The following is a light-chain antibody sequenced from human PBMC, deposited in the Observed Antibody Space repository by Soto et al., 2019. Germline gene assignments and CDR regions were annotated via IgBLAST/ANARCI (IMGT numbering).Light chain of an antibody. V-gene: IGKV3D-15*01. Sequence: VSPGERATLSCRASQSVSSNLAWYQQKPGQAPRLLIYGASTRATGIPARFSGSGSGTEFTLTISSLQSEDFAVYYCQQYNNWPLYTFGQGTKLEIK. CDR2: GAS. CDR3: QQYNNWPLYT. CDR1: QSVSSN. J-gene: IGKJ2*01.